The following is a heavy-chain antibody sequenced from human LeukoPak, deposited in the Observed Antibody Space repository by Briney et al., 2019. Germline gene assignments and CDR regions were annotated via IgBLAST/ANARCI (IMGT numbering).Heavy chain of an antibody. J-gene: IGHJ3*02. CDR2: IYTSGST. CDR1: GGSISSGSYY. V-gene: IGHV4-61*02. Sequence: PSETLSLTCTVSGGSISSGSYYWSWIRQPAGKGLEWIGRIYTSGSTNYNPSLKSRVTISVDTSKNQFSLKLSSVTAADTAVYYCARHLGSRDAFDIWGQGTMVTVSS. CDR3: ARHLGSRDAFDI. D-gene: IGHD7-27*01.